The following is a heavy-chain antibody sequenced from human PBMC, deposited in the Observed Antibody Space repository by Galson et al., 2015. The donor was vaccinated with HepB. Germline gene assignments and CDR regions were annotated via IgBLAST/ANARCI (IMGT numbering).Heavy chain of an antibody. CDR1: GFPFSNYA. J-gene: IGHJ6*02. CDR2: ISHDGINK. D-gene: IGHD3-22*01. CDR3: ATYYYDSSAPRGYSGMDV. V-gene: IGHV3-30*04. Sequence: SLRLSCAASGFPFSNYAINWVRQAPGKGLEWVAVISHDGINKYYADSVKGRFTISRDNSKNTLYLQMSSLRTEDMGVYYCATYYYDSSAPRGYSGMDVWGQGTTVTVSS.